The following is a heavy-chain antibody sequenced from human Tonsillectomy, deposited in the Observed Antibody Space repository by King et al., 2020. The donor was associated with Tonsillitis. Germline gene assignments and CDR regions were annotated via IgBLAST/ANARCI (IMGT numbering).Heavy chain of an antibody. CDR2: INHSGST. CDR1: GGSVSGYY. CDR3: ARTSLDVGGFDSYFYYYMDV. D-gene: IGHD5-12*01. Sequence: VQLQQWGAGLLKPSETLSLTCAVYGGSVSGYYWSWIRQPPGKGLEWIWEINHSGSTNYNPSLKGRVTISVDTSKNQFSLKLTSVTAADTAVYYCARTSLDVGGFDSYFYYYMDVWGKGTTVTVSS. V-gene: IGHV4-34*01. J-gene: IGHJ6*03.